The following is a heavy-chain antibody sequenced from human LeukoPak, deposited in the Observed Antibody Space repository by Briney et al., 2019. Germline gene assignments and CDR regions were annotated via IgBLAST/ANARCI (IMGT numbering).Heavy chain of an antibody. CDR1: GYSFTNYW. V-gene: IGHV5-51*01. J-gene: IGHJ4*02. CDR2: IYPGDSDT. D-gene: IGHD1-26*01. CDR3: ARQAIVGATAFDY. Sequence: GESVKISCKGSGYSFTNYWIGWARQMPGKGLEWMGIIYPGDSDTRYSPSFQGQVTISADRSISTAYLQWSSLKASDTAMYYCARQAIVGATAFDYWGQGTLVTVSS.